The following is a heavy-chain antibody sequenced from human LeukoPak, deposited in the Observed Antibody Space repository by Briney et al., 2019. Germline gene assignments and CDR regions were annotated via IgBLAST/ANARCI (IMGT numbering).Heavy chain of an antibody. CDR1: GGSISSGSYY. J-gene: IGHJ3*02. Sequence: SETLSLTCTVSGGSISSGSYYWGWIRQPAGKGLEWIGRIYTSGSTNYNPSLKSRVTISVDTSKNQFSLKLSSVTAADTAVYYCAREVMVRGVIGAFDIWGQGTMVTVSS. V-gene: IGHV4-61*02. CDR2: IYTSGST. CDR3: AREVMVRGVIGAFDI. D-gene: IGHD3-10*01.